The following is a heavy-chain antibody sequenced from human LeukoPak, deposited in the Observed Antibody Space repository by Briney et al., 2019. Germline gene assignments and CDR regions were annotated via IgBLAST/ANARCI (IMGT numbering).Heavy chain of an antibody. J-gene: IGHJ4*02. Sequence: PGGSLKLSCAASGFTFSGAAMHWVRQASGKGLKWVGRIRSKANSYATAYAASVKGRFTISRDDSKNTAYLQMNSLKTEDTAVYYCTTGYGSGNACDYWGQGTLVTVSS. CDR2: IRSKANSYAT. CDR3: TTGYGSGNACDY. D-gene: IGHD3-10*01. CDR1: GFTFSGAA. V-gene: IGHV3-73*01.